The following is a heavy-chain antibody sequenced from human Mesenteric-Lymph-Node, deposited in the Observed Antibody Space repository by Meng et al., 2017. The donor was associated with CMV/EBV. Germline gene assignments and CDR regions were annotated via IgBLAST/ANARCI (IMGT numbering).Heavy chain of an antibody. CDR1: GFTFDDYA. V-gene: IGHV3-9*01. J-gene: IGHJ5*02. CDR3: AKALHLGDLSPAGS. Sequence: GGSLRLSCAASGFTFDDYAMHWVRQAPGKGLEWVSGISWNSDGIGYVDSVNGRFTISRDNAKNSLYLQMNSLRREDTAIYYCAKALHLGDLSPAGSWGQGTLVTVSS. CDR2: ISWNSDGI. D-gene: IGHD3-16*02.